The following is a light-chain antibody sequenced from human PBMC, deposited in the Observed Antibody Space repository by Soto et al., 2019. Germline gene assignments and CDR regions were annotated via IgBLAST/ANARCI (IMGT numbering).Light chain of an antibody. CDR2: DVS. CDR1: SSDVGVYNY. J-gene: IGLJ1*01. CDR3: CSYEGSYTFV. Sequence: QSVLTQPRSVSGSPGQSVTISCTGTSSDVGVYNYVSWYQQYPGKAPKIMIYDVSKRPSGVPDRFSGSKSDNTASLTISGLQDEDEAAYYCCSYEGSYTFVFGIGTKVTV. V-gene: IGLV2-11*01.